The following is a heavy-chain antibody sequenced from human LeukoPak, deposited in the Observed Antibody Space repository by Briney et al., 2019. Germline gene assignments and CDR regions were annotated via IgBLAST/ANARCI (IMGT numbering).Heavy chain of an antibody. D-gene: IGHD2-15*01. CDR2: IYYSGST. J-gene: IGHJ3*02. Sequence: PSETLSLTCTVSGGSISSYYWSWIRQPPGKGLEWIGYIYYSGSTNYNPSLKSRVTISVDTSKNQFSLKLSSVTAADTAVYYCARGYCSGGSHCAFDIWGQGTMVTVSS. CDR1: GGSISSYY. V-gene: IGHV4-59*01. CDR3: ARGYCSGGSHCAFDI.